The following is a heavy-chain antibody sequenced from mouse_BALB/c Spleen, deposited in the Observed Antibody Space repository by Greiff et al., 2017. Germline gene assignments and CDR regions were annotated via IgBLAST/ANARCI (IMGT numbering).Heavy chain of an antibody. D-gene: IGHD4-1*01. CDR1: GFTFSNYW. V-gene: IGHV6-6*02. J-gene: IGHJ3*01. CDR2: IRLKSNNYAT. Sequence: EVQLQESGGGLVQPGGSMKLSCVASGFTFSNYWMNWVRQSPEKGLEWVAEIRLKSNNYATHYAESVKGRFTISRDDSKSSVYLQMNNLRAEDTGIYYCTRSGTGFAYWGQGTLVTVSA. CDR3: TRSGTGFAY.